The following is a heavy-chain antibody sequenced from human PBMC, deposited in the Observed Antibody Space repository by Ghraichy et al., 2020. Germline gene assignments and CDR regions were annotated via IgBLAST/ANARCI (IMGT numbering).Heavy chain of an antibody. CDR2: IYYSGST. CDR1: GGSISSSSYY. V-gene: IGHV4-39*01. J-gene: IGHJ4*02. D-gene: IGHD6-13*01. Sequence: SETLSLTCTVSGGSISSSSYYWGWIRQPPGKGLEWIGSIYYSGSTYYNPSLKSRVTISVDTSKNQFSLKLSSVTAADTAVYYCARQRRRQDRYGSIAADFDYWGQGTLVTVSS. CDR3: ARQRRRQDRYGSIAADFDY.